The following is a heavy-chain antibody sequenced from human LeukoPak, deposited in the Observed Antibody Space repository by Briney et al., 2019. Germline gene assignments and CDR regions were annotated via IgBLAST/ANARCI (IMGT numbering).Heavy chain of an antibody. J-gene: IGHJ4*02. D-gene: IGHD3-22*01. CDR2: IKQDGSEK. V-gene: IGHV3-7*01. Sequence: GGSLRLSCAASGFTFSSYWMSWVRQAPGKGLEWVANIKQDGSEKYYVDSVKGRFTISRDNAKNSLYLQMNSLRAEDTAVYYCASRREGGDDYYDSSGYGYWGQGTLVTVSS. CDR3: ASRREGGDDYYDSSGYGY. CDR1: GFTFSSYW.